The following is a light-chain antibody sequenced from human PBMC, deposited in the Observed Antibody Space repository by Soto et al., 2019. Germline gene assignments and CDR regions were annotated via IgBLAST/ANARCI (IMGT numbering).Light chain of an antibody. J-gene: IGKJ1*01. CDR3: QQYNNWPPWT. V-gene: IGKV3-15*01. CDR2: GAS. CDR1: QSVSSN. Sequence: EIVMTHSPATPSVSPWEIATLSCRASQSVSSNLAWYQQKPGQAPRLLIYGASTRATGIPARFSGSGSGTEFTLTISSLQSEDFAVYYCQQYNNWPPWTFGQGTKVDIK.